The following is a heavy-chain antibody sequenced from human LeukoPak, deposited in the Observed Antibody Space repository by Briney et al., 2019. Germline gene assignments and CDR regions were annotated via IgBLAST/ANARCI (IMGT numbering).Heavy chain of an antibody. CDR3: ARGGGATDY. V-gene: IGHV4-59*01. Sequence: SEALSLTCTVSDGSISSYYWSWIRQPPGKGLEWIGYIYYSGSTNYNPSLKSRVTISVDTSKNQFSLKLSSVTAADTAVYYCARGGGATDYWGQGTLVTVSS. J-gene: IGHJ4*02. CDR2: IYYSGST. CDR1: DGSISSYY. D-gene: IGHD1-26*01.